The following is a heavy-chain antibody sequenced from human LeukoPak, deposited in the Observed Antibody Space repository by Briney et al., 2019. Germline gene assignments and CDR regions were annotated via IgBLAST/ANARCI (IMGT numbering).Heavy chain of an antibody. V-gene: IGHV4-4*07. D-gene: IGHD3-22*01. J-gene: IGHJ4*02. Sequence: SETLSLICSLSGVSIGLHYWSWTRQSAGKGLEWIGRIYKSGSTNYNASFRSRVTMSVDTSKNQFSLNVTSVTAADTAVYYCAREEYFQDSNGYSYYFHSWGQGSLVTVSS. CDR2: IYKSGST. CDR3: AREEYFQDSNGYSYYFHS. CDR1: GVSIGLHY.